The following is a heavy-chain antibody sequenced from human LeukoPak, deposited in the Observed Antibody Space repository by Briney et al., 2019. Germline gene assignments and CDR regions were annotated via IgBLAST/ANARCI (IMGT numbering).Heavy chain of an antibody. V-gene: IGHV3-23*01. CDR3: ARDRGVVGDAFDI. CDR2: ISGSGGST. J-gene: IGHJ3*02. D-gene: IGHD2-15*01. CDR1: GFTFSSYA. Sequence: GGSLRLSCAASGFTFSSYAMSWVRQAPGKGLEWVSAISGSGGSTYYADSVKGRFTISRDNSKNTLYLQMNSLRAEDTAVYYCARDRGVVGDAFDIWGQGTMVTVSS.